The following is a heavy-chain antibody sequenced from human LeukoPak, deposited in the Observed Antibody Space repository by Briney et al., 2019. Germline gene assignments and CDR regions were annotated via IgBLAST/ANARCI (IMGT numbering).Heavy chain of an antibody. CDR2: IYHSGST. V-gene: IGHV4-38-2*02. Sequence: SETLSLTCTVSGYSISSGYYWGWIRQPPGKGLEWIGSIYHSGSTYYNPSLKSRVTISVDTSKNQFSLKLSSVTAADTAVYYCAGDRLELEPENWFDPWGQGTLVTVSS. J-gene: IGHJ5*02. CDR1: GYSISSGYY. CDR3: AGDRLELEPENWFDP. D-gene: IGHD1-1*01.